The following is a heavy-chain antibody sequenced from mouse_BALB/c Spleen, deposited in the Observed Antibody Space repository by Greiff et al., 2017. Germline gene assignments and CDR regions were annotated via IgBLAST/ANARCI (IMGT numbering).Heavy chain of an antibody. Sequence: QVQLQQSGAELAKPGASVKMSCKASGYTFTSYWMHWVKQRPGQGLEWIGYINPSTGYTEYNQKFKDKATLTADKSSGTAYMQLSSLTSEDSAVYYCARSVYGSSPKFAYWGRGTLVTVSA. CDR1: GYTFTSYW. D-gene: IGHD1-1*01. CDR3: ARSVYGSSPKFAY. J-gene: IGHJ3*01. CDR2: INPSTGYT. V-gene: IGHV1-7*01.